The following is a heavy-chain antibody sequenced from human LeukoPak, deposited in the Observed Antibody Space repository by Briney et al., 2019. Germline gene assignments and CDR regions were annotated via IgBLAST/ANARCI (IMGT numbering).Heavy chain of an antibody. CDR2: IKSKTDGGTT. CDR1: GFTFSNAW. D-gene: IGHD3-3*01. J-gene: IGHJ4*02. CDR3: TTDPLFGVVIDY. V-gene: IGHV3-15*01. Sequence: GGSLRLSCAASGFTFSNAWMSWVRQAPGKGLEWVGRIKSKTDGGTTDYAAPVKGRFTISRDDSKNTLYLQMNSLKTEDTAVYYYTTDPLFGVVIDYWGQGTLVTVSS.